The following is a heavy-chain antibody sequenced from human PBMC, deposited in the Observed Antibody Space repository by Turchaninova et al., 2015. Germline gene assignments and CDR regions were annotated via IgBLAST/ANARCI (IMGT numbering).Heavy chain of an antibody. CDR3: ARLYGSGQSIRFDS. V-gene: IGHV7-4-1*02. CDR2: INTCIGNP. Sequence: QVLLVQPESELEKPGASVRLSCKTSGYTFADYPINLVRQAPGQGLEWLGWINTCIGNPTYAMGFRGRFGVSLDYSAFAAYLQCSGLTDEVTAVYYGARLYGSGQSIRFDSWGQGTLVTVSS. CDR1: GYTFADYP. J-gene: IGHJ4*02. D-gene: IGHD3-10*01.